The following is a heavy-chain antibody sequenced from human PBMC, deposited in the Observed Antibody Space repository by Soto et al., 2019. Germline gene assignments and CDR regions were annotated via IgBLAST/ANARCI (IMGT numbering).Heavy chain of an antibody. D-gene: IGHD2-15*01. CDR3: ARVGGQSYYAMDG. CDR2: ISTYNGNT. J-gene: IGHJ6*02. Sequence: QVQLVQSGAEVKKPGASVKVSCKTSGYTFTSYGITWVRQAPGQGLEWMGCISTYNGNTNYAQKLQDRVTMTTDTDTSTAYMELWSLRSNDTAVYYCARVGGQSYYAMDGWGQGTTVTLSS. V-gene: IGHV1-18*01. CDR1: GYTFTSYG.